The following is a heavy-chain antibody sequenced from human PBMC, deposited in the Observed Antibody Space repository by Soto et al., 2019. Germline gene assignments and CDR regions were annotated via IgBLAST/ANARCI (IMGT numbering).Heavy chain of an antibody. CDR1: GGSMNTFY. CDR3: AREGSYSAYNFAHGIQLWSFDF. CDR2: IFSSGST. D-gene: IGHD5-12*01. Sequence: ETRSLTWTVAGGSMNTFYWSWVRQPAGRGLEWIGRIFSSGSTSFNPSLESRVAMSVDTSKNHFSLNLSSVTAADMAVYYCAREGSYSAYNFAHGIQLWSFDFWGQGALVTVSS. J-gene: IGHJ4*02. V-gene: IGHV4-4*07.